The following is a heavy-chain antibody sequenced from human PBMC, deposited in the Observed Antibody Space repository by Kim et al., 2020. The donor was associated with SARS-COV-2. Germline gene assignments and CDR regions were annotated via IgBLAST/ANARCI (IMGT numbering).Heavy chain of an antibody. J-gene: IGHJ4*02. Sequence: ASVKVSCKASGYTFTSYDINWVRQATGQGLEWMGWMNPNSGNTGYAQKFQGRVTMTRNTSISTAYMELSSLRSEDTAVYYCARGRVFGTVTTRVLPYYWGQGTLVTVSS. CDR2: MNPNSGNT. CDR1: GYTFTSYD. CDR3: ARGRVFGTVTTRVLPYY. V-gene: IGHV1-8*01. D-gene: IGHD4-17*01.